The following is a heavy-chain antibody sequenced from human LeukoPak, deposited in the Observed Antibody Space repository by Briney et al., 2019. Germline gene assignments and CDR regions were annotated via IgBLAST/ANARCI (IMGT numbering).Heavy chain of an antibody. CDR1: GGTFSSYA. CDR2: INPSGGST. Sequence: GASVKVSCKASGGTFSSYAISWVRQAPGQGLEWMGIINPSGGSTSYAQKFQGRVTMTRDMSTSTVYMELSSLRSEDTAVYYCARDFYRRVDTAMNKPPNFDYWGQGTLVTVSS. D-gene: IGHD5-18*01. CDR3: ARDFYRRVDTAMNKPPNFDY. J-gene: IGHJ4*02. V-gene: IGHV1-46*01.